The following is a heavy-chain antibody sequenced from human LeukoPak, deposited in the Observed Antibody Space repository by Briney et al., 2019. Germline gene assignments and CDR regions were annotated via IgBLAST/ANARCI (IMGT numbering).Heavy chain of an antibody. CDR3: ARWDSSSWYNGMDV. Sequence: GASVKVSCKASGYTFTSYDIDWVRQATGQGLEWMGWMNPNSGNTGYAQKFQGRVTMTRNTSISTAYMELSSLRSEDTAVYYCARWDSSSWYNGMDVWGQGTTVTVSS. CDR1: GYTFTSYD. CDR2: MNPNSGNT. D-gene: IGHD6-13*01. V-gene: IGHV1-8*01. J-gene: IGHJ6*02.